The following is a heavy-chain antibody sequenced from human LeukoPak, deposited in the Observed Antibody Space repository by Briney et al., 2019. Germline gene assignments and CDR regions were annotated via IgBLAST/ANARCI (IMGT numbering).Heavy chain of an antibody. V-gene: IGHV1-2*02. J-gene: IGHJ4*02. D-gene: IGHD3-22*01. CDR3: ARDYYDSSGYYPDY. CDR2: INPNSGGT. Sequence: ASVKVSCKASGYTFTGYYIHWVRHAPGQGLEWMGWINPNSGGTNYAQKFQGRVTMTRDTSISTAYMELSRLRSDDTAVYYCARDYYDSSGYYPDYWGQGTLVTVSS. CDR1: GYTFTGYY.